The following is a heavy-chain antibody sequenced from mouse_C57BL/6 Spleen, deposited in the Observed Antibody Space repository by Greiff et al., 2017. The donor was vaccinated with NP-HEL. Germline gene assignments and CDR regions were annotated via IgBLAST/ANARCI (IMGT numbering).Heavy chain of an antibody. Sequence: QVQLKESGAELVKPGASVKISCKASGYAFSSYWMNWVKQRPGKGLEWIGQIYPGDGDTNYNGKFKGKATLTADKSSSTAYMQLSSLTSEDSAVYFCARRHYGSSYEYYAMDYWGQGTSVTVSS. J-gene: IGHJ4*01. CDR1: GYAFSSYW. V-gene: IGHV1-80*01. D-gene: IGHD1-1*01. CDR2: IYPGDGDT. CDR3: ARRHYGSSYEYYAMDY.